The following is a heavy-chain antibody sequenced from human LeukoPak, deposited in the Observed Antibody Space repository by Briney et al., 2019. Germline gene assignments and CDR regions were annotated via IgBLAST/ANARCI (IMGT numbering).Heavy chain of an antibody. V-gene: IGHV3-23*01. CDR2: ISGSGGST. J-gene: IGHJ4*02. CDR1: GFTFSSYA. CDR3: AKARNYYGSGSSFDY. Sequence: PGGSLRLSCAASGFTFSSYAMSWVRQAPGKGLEWVSAISGSGGSTYYADSVKGRFTISRDNSKNTLYLQMNSLRAEDTAVYYCAKARNYYGSGSSFDYWGQGTLVTVSS. D-gene: IGHD3-10*01.